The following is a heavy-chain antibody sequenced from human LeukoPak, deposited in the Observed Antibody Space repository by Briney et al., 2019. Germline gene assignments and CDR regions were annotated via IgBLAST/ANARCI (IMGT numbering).Heavy chain of an antibody. CDR3: AELGITIIGGV. CDR2: ISSSGSTI. Sequence: PGGSLRLSCAASGFTFNTYSMNWVRQAPGKGLEWVSYISSSGSTIYYADSVKGRFTISRDNAKNSLYLQMNSLRAEDTAVYYCAELGITIIGGVWGKGTTVTISS. V-gene: IGHV3-48*04. CDR1: GFTFNTYS. D-gene: IGHD3-10*02. J-gene: IGHJ6*04.